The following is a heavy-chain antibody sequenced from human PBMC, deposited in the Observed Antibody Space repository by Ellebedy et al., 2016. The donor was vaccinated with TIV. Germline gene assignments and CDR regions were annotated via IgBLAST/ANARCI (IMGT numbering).Heavy chain of an antibody. V-gene: IGHV4-59*08. CDR1: GGSISSYY. CDR3: ARHVGWELPYFDY. D-gene: IGHD1-26*01. CDR2: ISYSGST. Sequence: MPSETLSLTCTASGGSISSYYWSWIRQPPRKGLEWIGYISYSGSTSYNPSLTSRVTISVDTSKNQFSLKLSSVTAADTAVYYCARHVGWELPYFDYWGQGTLVTVSS. J-gene: IGHJ4*02.